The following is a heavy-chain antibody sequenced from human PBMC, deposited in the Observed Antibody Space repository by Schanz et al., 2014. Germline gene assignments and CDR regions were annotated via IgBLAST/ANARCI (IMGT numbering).Heavy chain of an antibody. J-gene: IGHJ5*02. Sequence: LVVESGGGLVQPGGSLRLSCAASGFTFRNNWMHWFRQGPGKGLSWVSRIDGEGGDTRYADSVKGRFTVFRDNARNMMFLQMNSLRVDDTGVYYCVRDERISSGVWFDPWGQGTLVTVSS. V-gene: IGHV3-74*01. CDR1: GFTFRNNW. CDR2: IDGEGGDT. D-gene: IGHD6-19*01. CDR3: VRDERISSGVWFDP.